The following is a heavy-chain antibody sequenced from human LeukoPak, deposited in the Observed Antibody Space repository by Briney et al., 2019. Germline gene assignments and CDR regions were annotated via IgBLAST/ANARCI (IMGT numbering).Heavy chain of an antibody. CDR1: GFTFGEYA. CDR2: IRSKTYGATT. Sequence: GGSLRLSCATSGFTFGEYAMSWVRQAPGKGLEWVGFIRSKTYGATTEYATSVKGRFTISRDDSKSIAYLQMNGLETEDTAFYYCARHKAVAITYFDHWGQGTLVTVSS. V-gene: IGHV3-49*04. CDR3: ARHKAVAITYFDH. J-gene: IGHJ4*02. D-gene: IGHD6-19*01.